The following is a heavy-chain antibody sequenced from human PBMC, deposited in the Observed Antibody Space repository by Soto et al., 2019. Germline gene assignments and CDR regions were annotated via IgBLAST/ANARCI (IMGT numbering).Heavy chain of an antibody. J-gene: IGHJ4*02. CDR2: INHSGST. Sequence: SETLSLTCAVYGGSFSGYYWSWIRQPPGKGLEWIGEINHSGSTNYNPSLKSRVTISVDTSKNQFSLKLSSVTAADTAVYYCASTRPCSSTSCRDYWCQGXLVTVFS. D-gene: IGHD2-2*01. V-gene: IGHV4-34*01. CDR3: ASTRPCSSTSCRDY. CDR1: GGSFSGYY.